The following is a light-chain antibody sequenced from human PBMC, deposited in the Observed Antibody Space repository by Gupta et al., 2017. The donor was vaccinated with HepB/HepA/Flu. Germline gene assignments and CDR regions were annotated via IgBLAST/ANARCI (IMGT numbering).Light chain of an antibody. CDR3: VQSLQTPT. J-gene: IGKJ3*01. CDR2: LAY. Sequence: DIVMTQSPLSLHVTPGEPAFISCRSSQSLRHSNGYTYLDWYLQKPGQSPQLLIYLAYNRASGVPDRFGGSGSGTDFTLKITRVEAEDVGVYYCVQSLQTPTFGPGTKVD. CDR1: QSLRHSNGYTY. V-gene: IGKV2-28*01.